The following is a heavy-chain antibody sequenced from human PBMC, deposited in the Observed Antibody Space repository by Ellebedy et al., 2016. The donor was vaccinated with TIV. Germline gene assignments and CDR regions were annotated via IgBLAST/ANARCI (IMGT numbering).Heavy chain of an antibody. V-gene: IGHV3-30*04. J-gene: IGHJ4*02. CDR3: AKDLNEYSGSYYFDS. D-gene: IGHD1-26*01. CDR1: GLTFSTYA. CDR2: MSNHGRDL. Sequence: GESLKIPCAASGLTFSTYAMHWVRQAPGKGLEWVAVMSNHGRDLYYSDSVRGRFTISRDNSRNTLYLQMAILRGEDTAVYCRAKDLNEYSGSYYFDSWGQGSLVTVSS.